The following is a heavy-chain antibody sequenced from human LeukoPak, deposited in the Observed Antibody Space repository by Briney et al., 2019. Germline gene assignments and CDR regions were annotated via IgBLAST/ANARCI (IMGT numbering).Heavy chain of an antibody. CDR1: GDSITSGPYY. CDR3: ANHRTPSPRPSFDY. V-gene: IGHV4-30-2*01. J-gene: IGHJ4*02. D-gene: IGHD1-1*01. CDR2: IYHSGST. Sequence: PSETLSLTCTVSGDSITSGPYYWSWIRQPPGKGLEWIGYIYHSGSTYSNPSLKSRVTISIDRSNSQFSLKLSSVTAADTAVYSCANHRTPSPRPSFDYWAREPWSPSPQ.